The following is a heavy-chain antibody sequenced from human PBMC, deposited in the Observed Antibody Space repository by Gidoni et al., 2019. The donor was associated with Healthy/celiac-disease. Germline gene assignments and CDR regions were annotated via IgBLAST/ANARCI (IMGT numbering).Heavy chain of an antibody. V-gene: IGHV3-23*01. D-gene: IGHD3-22*01. Sequence: EVQLLESGGGLVQPGGSLRLSCAASGFTFSSYAMSWVRQAPGKGLEWVSAISGSGGSTDYADSVKGRFTISRDNSKNTLYLQMNSMRAEDTAVYYCAKFGGVGNYYDSSGYPPPYYFDYWGQGTLVTVSS. CDR2: ISGSGGST. CDR1: GFTFSSYA. CDR3: AKFGGVGNYYDSSGYPPPYYFDY. J-gene: IGHJ4*02.